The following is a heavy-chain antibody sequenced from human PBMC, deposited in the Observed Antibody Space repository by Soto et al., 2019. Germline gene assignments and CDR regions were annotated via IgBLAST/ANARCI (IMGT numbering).Heavy chain of an antibody. CDR2: ISSNGGST. V-gene: IGHV3-64*01. D-gene: IGHD3-9*01. CDR3: ARAIWETYGMDV. CDR1: GFTFSSYA. J-gene: IGHJ6*02. Sequence: EVQLVESGGGLVQPGGSLRLSCAASGFTFSSYAMHWVRQAPGKGLEYVSAISSNGGSTYYANSVKGRFTISRDNSKNTPYLQMGSLRAEDMAVYYCARAIWETYGMDVWGQGTTVTVSS.